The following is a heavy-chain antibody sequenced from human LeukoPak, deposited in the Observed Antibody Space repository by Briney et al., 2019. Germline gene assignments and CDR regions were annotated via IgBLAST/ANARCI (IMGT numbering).Heavy chain of an antibody. CDR3: ARPYDSTDAFDI. CDR2: ISAYNGNT. Sequence: RASVKVSCKASGYTFTSYGISWVRQAPGQGLEWMGWISAYNGNTNYAQKLQGRVTMTRDTSTSTVYMELSSLRSEDTAVYYCARPYDSTDAFDIWGQGTMVTVSS. J-gene: IGHJ3*02. CDR1: GYTFTSYG. D-gene: IGHD3-16*01. V-gene: IGHV1-18*01.